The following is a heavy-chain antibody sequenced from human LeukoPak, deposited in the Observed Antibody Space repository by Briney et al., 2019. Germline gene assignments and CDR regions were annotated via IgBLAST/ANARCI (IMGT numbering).Heavy chain of an antibody. Sequence: ASVKVSCKASGYTFTSYGISWVRQAPGQGLEWMGWISAYNGNTNYAQKFQGRVTMTRNTSISTAYMELSSLRSEDTAVYYCARGRYYYGSGSYYFGYYYMDVRGKGTTVTISS. V-gene: IGHV1-18*01. CDR2: ISAYNGNT. CDR3: ARGRYYYGSGSYYFGYYYMDV. D-gene: IGHD3-10*01. J-gene: IGHJ6*03. CDR1: GYTFTSYG.